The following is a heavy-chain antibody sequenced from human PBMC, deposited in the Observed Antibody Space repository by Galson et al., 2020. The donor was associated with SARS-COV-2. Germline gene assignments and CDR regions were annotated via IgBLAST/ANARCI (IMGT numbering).Heavy chain of an antibody. CDR2: ISDSGDKT. CDR1: GFTFSSYA. D-gene: IGHD6-13*01. CDR3: AKYSPGSYYYHGMDV. J-gene: IGHJ6*02. V-gene: IGHV3-23*01. Sequence: GEPLKISCAASGFTFSSYAMSWVRQAPRKGLECVSAISDSGDKTYYADSVKGRFTISRDNSKNTLYLQMNRLRAEDTAVYYCAKYSPGSYYYHGMDVWGQGTTVTVSS.